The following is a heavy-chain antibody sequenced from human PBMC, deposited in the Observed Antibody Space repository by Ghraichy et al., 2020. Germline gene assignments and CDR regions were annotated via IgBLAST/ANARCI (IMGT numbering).Heavy chain of an antibody. D-gene: IGHD1-26*01. CDR2: GYYSGDS. CDR3: ARDDDGRSGFDY. J-gene: IGHJ4*02. V-gene: IGHV4-59*01. CDR1: GGSISTYN. Sequence: SETLSLTCTVSGGSISTYNWHWIRQSPGKALEWIGSGYYSGDSNYDSSLKSRVTISVDTSKNQFSLKLTSVTAADTAVYYCARDDDGRSGFDYWGQGTLVTVSS.